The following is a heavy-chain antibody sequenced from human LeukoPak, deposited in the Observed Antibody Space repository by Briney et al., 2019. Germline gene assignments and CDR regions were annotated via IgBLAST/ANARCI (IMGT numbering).Heavy chain of an antibody. J-gene: IGHJ5*02. Sequence: ASVKVSCKASGYTFTGYYMHWVRQAPGQGLEWMERINPNSGGTNYAQKFQGRVTMTRDTSISTAYMELSRLRSDDTAVYYCAVAPIPVVPAAMGGWFDPWGQGTLVTVSS. D-gene: IGHD2-2*01. CDR2: INPNSGGT. CDR1: GYTFTGYY. CDR3: AVAPIPVVPAAMGGWFDP. V-gene: IGHV1-2*06.